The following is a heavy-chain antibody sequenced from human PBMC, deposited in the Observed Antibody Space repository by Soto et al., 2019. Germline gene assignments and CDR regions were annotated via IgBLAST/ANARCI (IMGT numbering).Heavy chain of an antibody. J-gene: IGHJ6*02. CDR1: GGSMSSREG. CDR3: ARVSGSYYYGMDV. D-gene: IGHD1-26*01. CDR2: IYHSGST. V-gene: IGHV4-4*02. Sequence: PSECMAITSAVSGGSMSSREGGGWVRQPPGKGLEWSGEIYHSGSTTYNPSLKSRVTISVDKSKNQFSLKLSSVTAADTAVYYCARVSGSYYYGMDVWGQGTTVTVSS.